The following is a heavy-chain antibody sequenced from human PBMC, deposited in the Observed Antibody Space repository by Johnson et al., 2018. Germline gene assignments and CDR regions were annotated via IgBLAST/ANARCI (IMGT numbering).Heavy chain of an antibody. D-gene: IGHD6-19*01. V-gene: IGHV1-3*01. CDR2: INAGNGNT. Sequence: VQLVQSGAEVKKPGASVTVSCKASGYTFTSYAMHWVRQAPGQRLEWMGWINAGNGNTTYSQKFQGRVTITRDTSASPAYLELGSLGSEDTAVYYCAGWAVADGSQHWGQGTLVTVAS. CDR1: GYTFTSYA. CDR3: AGWAVADGSQH. J-gene: IGHJ1*01.